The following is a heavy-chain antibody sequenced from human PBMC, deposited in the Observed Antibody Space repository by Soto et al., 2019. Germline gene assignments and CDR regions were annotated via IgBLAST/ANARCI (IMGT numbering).Heavy chain of an antibody. CDR3: ARELPPEL. CDR1: GFTVSSNY. D-gene: IGHD1-7*01. Sequence: DVQLVESGGGLIQPGGSLRLSCAASGFTVSSNYMTWVRQAPGKGLEWVSIIWSAGFTYYADSVKGRFTISRDNSKNTLYLQMNSLRVEDSAVYYCARELPPELWCQGTLVTVSS. J-gene: IGHJ4*02. CDR2: IWSAGFT. V-gene: IGHV3-53*01.